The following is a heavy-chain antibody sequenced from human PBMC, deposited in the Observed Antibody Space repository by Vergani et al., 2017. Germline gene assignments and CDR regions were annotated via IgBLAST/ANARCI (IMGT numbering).Heavy chain of an antibody. D-gene: IGHD3-16*01. V-gene: IGHV1-46*01. CDR1: GYTFTSYY. Sequence: QVQLVQSGAEVKKPGASVKVSCKASGYTFTSYYMHWVRQAPGQGLEWMGIINPSGGSTSYAQKFQGRVTMTGDTSTSTVYMELSSLRSEDTAVYYCARAATFRISVQSYYFDYWGQGTLVTVSS. CDR3: ARAATFRISVQSYYFDY. CDR2: INPSGGST. J-gene: IGHJ4*02.